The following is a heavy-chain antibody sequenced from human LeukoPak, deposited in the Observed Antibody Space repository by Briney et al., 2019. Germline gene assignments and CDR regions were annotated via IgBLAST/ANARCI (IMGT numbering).Heavy chain of an antibody. D-gene: IGHD2-2*01. CDR3: ARERYCSSTSCPHGDLDY. Sequence: GGSLRLSCAASGFTFSSYETNWVRQAPGKGLEWVSYIGVSGSTMYYAESVKGRFTISGDNAKNSLYLQMNSLRAEDTAVYYCARERYCSSTSCPHGDLDYWGQGTLVSVSS. V-gene: IGHV3-48*03. CDR1: GFTFSSYE. J-gene: IGHJ4*02. CDR2: IGVSGSTM.